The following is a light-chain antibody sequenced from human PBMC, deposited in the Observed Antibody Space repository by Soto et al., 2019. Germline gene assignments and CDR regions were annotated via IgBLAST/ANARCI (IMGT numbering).Light chain of an antibody. CDR1: SSDVGGYDF. CDR2: EVS. J-gene: IGLJ2*01. CDR3: SSYTNNRSVV. Sequence: QSVLTQPASVSGSPGQSITISCTGTSSDVGGYDFVSWYQQYPAKAPKLMIYEVSNRPSGISNRFSGSKSGNTASLTISGLQAEDEADYYCSSYTNNRSVVFGGGTQLTVL. V-gene: IGLV2-14*01.